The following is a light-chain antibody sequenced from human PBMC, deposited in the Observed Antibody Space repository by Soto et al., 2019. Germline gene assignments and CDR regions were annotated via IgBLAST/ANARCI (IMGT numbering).Light chain of an antibody. CDR3: QQSHGIPYT. Sequence: DIQMTQSPSSLSASVGDRVTITCRASQTISTYLNWYQQKPGKAPKLLIYAASSLQSGVPSRFSGSGYGTDFTLTISSLQPEDFAIYYCQQSHGIPYTFGQGTKLEIK. CDR1: QTISTY. CDR2: AAS. J-gene: IGKJ2*01. V-gene: IGKV1-39*01.